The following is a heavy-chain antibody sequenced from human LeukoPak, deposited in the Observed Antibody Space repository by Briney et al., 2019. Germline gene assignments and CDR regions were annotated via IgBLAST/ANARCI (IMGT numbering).Heavy chain of an antibody. J-gene: IGHJ4*02. D-gene: IGHD2-2*01. CDR2: INHSGST. Sequence: NASETLSLTCAVYGGSFSGYYWSWIRQPPGKGLEWIGEINHSGSTNYNPSLKSRVTISVDTSKNQFSLKLSSVTAADTAVYYCARGEYQLLAYYFDYWGQGTLVTVSS. V-gene: IGHV4-34*01. CDR1: GGSFSGYY. CDR3: ARGEYQLLAYYFDY.